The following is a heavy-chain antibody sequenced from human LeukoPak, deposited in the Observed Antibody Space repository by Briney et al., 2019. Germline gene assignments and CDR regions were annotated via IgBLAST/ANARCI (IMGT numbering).Heavy chain of an antibody. D-gene: IGHD6-19*01. CDR3: AKDGSSGWGWYFDF. V-gene: IGHV3-23*01. J-gene: IGHJ4*02. Sequence: PGGSLRLSCAASDFSFITYAMSWVRQAPGKGLEWVSTISGGGDATYYADSVKGRFTISRDNSKNTVYLQMNSLRAADTAVYYCAKDGSSGWGWYFDFWGQGTLVTVSS. CDR2: ISGGGDAT. CDR1: DFSFITYA.